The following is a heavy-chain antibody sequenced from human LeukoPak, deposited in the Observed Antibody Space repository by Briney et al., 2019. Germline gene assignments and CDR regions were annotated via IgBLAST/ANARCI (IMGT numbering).Heavy chain of an antibody. CDR1: GYSICSGYY. CDR2: IYHRGTT. CDR3: AKPQSSLSHFSDS. V-gene: IGHV4-38-2*01. J-gene: IGHJ4*02. D-gene: IGHD6-6*01. Sequence: SETLSLTCAVSGYSICSGYYWGWSRQPPGKGVEWIGSIYHRGTTYYTPSRTSLVTMSVATSKNHFSLKVNSVTAADTAVYYCAKPQSSLSHFSDSWGQGTLVTVSS.